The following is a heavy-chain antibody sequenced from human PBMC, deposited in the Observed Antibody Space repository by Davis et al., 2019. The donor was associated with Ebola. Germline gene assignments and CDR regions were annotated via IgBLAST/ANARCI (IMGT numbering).Heavy chain of an antibody. CDR2: VYSDDSYN. D-gene: IGHD3-22*01. CDR3: ARQPGSGYTYYLDF. J-gene: IGHJ4*02. Sequence: GESLKISCKASRFSFTSYWINWVRQVPGKGLEWMGLVYSDDSYNTYSPSFQGRVTFSVDKSINTVYLQWSSLKASDTAIYYCARQPGSGYTYYLDFWGQGTPVTVSP. CDR1: RFSFTSYW. V-gene: IGHV5-51*01.